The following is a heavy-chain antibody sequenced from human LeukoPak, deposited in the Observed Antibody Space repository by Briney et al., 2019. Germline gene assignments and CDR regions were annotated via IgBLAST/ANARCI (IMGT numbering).Heavy chain of an antibody. J-gene: IGHJ4*02. CDR2: IYYSGST. V-gene: IGHV4-59*11. CDR1: GGSISSHY. D-gene: IGHD3-9*01. Sequence: PSETLSLTCTVSGGSISSHYWSWIRQPPGKGLEWIGYIYYSGSTNYNPSLKSRVTISVDTSKTQFSLKLSSVTAADTAVYYCARARYDILTGYQNFDFDYWGQGTLVTVSS. CDR3: ARARYDILTGYQNFDFDY.